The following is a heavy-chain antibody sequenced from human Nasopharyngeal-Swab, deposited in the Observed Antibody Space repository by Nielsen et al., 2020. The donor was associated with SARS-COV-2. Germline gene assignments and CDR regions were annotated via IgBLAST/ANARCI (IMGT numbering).Heavy chain of an antibody. J-gene: IGHJ4*02. CDR2: IHTSGRT. Sequence: SETLSLTCTVSGGPISSGSFYWSWIRQPAGKGLEWIGRIHTSGRTNYNPSFKSRVTISIDRSKNQFSLELSSVTAADTAVYYCARDGGGGSYLPIDYWGQGTLVTVSS. V-gene: IGHV4-61*02. CDR3: ARDGGGGSYLPIDY. CDR1: GGPISSGSFY. D-gene: IGHD1-26*01.